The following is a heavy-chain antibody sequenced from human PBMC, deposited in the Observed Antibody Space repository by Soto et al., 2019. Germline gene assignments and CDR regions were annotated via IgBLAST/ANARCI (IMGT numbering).Heavy chain of an antibody. CDR1: GGSISSYY. CDR2: IYYSGRT. Sequence: PSETLSLTCTVSGGSISSYYWSWIRQPPGKGLEWIGYIYYSGRTNYNPSLKSRVTISVDTSKNQFSLKLSSVTAADTAVYYCARDRPPGDWWGPGPLVTV. CDR3: ARDRPPGDW. J-gene: IGHJ4*02. V-gene: IGHV4-59*01.